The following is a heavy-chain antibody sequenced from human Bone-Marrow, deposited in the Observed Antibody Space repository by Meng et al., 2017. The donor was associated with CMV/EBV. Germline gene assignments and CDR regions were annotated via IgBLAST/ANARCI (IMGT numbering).Heavy chain of an antibody. CDR2: ISWNSGSI. Sequence: SLKISCAASGFTFDDYAMHWVRQAPGKGLEWVSGISWNSGSIGYADSVKGRFTISRDNAKNSLYLQMNSLRAEDTAVYYCAKDWSRQVSILIDYWGQGTLVTVSS. J-gene: IGHJ4*02. D-gene: IGHD3-3*02. CDR3: AKDWSRQVSILIDY. V-gene: IGHV3-9*01. CDR1: GFTFDDYA.